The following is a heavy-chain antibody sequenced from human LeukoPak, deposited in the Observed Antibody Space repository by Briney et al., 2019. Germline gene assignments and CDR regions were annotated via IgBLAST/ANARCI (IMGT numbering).Heavy chain of an antibody. J-gene: IGHJ4*02. CDR2: VYDSGST. CDR1: GASVSNHY. CDR3: ARLVAYCDKTSCSGS. D-gene: IGHD2-21*01. Sequence: SETLSLTCTVSGASVSNHYWNWVRQSPGKGLEWIGYVYDSGSTNYNPSLKSRVTISVDTSKNQFSLKLSSVTAADTAVYYCARLVAYCDKTSCSGSWGQGTLVTVSS. V-gene: IGHV4-59*02.